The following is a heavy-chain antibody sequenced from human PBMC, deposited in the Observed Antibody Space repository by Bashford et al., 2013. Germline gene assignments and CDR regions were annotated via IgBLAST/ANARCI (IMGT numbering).Heavy chain of an antibody. V-gene: IGHV1-69*13. CDR3: ARDPDSGSYSTFDY. CDR2: IIPIFGTA. CDR1: GGTFSSYA. J-gene: IGHJ4*02. D-gene: IGHD1-26*01. Sequence: SVKVSCKASGGTFSSYAISWVRQAPGQGLEWMGGIIPIFGTANYAQKFQGRVTITADESTSTAYMELSSLRSEDTAVYYCARDPDSGSYSTFDYWGRGNPGHRLL.